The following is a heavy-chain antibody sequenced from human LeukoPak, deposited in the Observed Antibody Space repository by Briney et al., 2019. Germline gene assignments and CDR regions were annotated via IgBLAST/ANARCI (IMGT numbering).Heavy chain of an antibody. J-gene: IGHJ4*02. CDR2: ISWNGGSI. Sequence: PGGSLRLSCAASGFTFDDYAMHWVRQAPGKGLEWVSGISWNGGSIGYADSVKGRFTISRDNAKNSLYLQMNSLRAEDTALYYCAKDDFDYWGQGTLVTVSS. V-gene: IGHV3-9*01. CDR1: GFTFDDYA. CDR3: AKDDFDY.